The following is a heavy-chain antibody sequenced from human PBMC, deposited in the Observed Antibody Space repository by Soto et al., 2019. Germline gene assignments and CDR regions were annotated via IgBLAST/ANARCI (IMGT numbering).Heavy chain of an antibody. CDR2: IFTDDTT. CDR1: GFTVSSTY. D-gene: IGHD5-18*01. V-gene: IGHV3-53*01. J-gene: IGHJ4*02. CDR3: ARMGSGYSQDY. Sequence: LRLSCAASGFTVSSTYMTWVRQAPGKGLEWVSVIFTDDTTNYADSVKGRFSISRDNSNNTLSLQMNSLRAEDTAVYYCARMGSGYSQDYWGQGTLVTVSS.